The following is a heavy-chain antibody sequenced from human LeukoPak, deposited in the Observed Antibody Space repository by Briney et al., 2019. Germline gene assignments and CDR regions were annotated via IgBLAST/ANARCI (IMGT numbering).Heavy chain of an antibody. CDR1: GFTFSNAR. D-gene: IGHD3-3*01. Sequence: GGSLRLSCAASGFTFSNARMSWVRQAPGKGLEWVGRIKSKTDGGTTDYAAPVKGRFTISRDDSKNTLYLQMNSLKTEDTAVYYCTTDSYYDFWSGYYDRYYFDYWGQGTLVTVSS. V-gene: IGHV3-15*01. CDR2: IKSKTDGGTT. J-gene: IGHJ4*02. CDR3: TTDSYYDFWSGYYDRYYFDY.